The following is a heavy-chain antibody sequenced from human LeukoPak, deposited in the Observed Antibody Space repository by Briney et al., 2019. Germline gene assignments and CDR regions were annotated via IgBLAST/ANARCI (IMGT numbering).Heavy chain of an antibody. Sequence: GGSLRLSCTAPGFSFSGYGMHWVRQAPGKGLEWVAYIQHDGSNQQYADSVKGRFSISRDSSKNTLYLQMNRLRAEDTAVYYCAKGGAVSSKSITMIRGTRRYYYYMDVWGKGTTVTISS. V-gene: IGHV3-30*02. CDR2: IQHDGSNQ. CDR3: AKGGAVSSKSITMIRGTRRYYYYMDV. D-gene: IGHD3-10*01. CDR1: GFSFSGYG. J-gene: IGHJ6*03.